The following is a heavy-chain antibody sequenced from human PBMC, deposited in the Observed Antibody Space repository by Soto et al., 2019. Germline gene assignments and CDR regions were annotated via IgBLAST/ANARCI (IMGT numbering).Heavy chain of an antibody. J-gene: IGHJ4*02. CDR3: AKETRSGSFDY. CDR2: ISWNSGSI. V-gene: IGHV3-9*01. Sequence: HPGGSLRLSCAASGFTFDDYAMHWARQAPGKGLEWVSGISWNSGSIGYADSVKGRFTISRDNAKNSLYLQMNSLRAEDTALYYCAKETRSGSFDYWGQGTLVTVSS. CDR1: GFTFDDYA. D-gene: IGHD1-26*01.